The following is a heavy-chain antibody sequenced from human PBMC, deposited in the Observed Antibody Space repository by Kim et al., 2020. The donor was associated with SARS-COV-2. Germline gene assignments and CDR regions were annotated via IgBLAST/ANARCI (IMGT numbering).Heavy chain of an antibody. D-gene: IGHD3-22*01. CDR2: IDCGNGNT. V-gene: IGHV1-3*01. Sequence: ASVKVSCKTSGHFFTRDSIHWVRQAPGQGLEWMGGIDCGNGNTIYSQKFQGRVTFTTDTSASTAYMELSFLSSDDSAVYYFLGGFYFASCGPVPLLSVSS. CDR1: GHFFTRDS. CDR3: LGGFYFAS. J-gene: IGHJ1*01.